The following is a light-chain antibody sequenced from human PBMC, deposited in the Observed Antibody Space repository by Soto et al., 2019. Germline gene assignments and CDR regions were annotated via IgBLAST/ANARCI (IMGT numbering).Light chain of an antibody. CDR1: QGISIH. J-gene: IGKJ4*01. CDR2: AAS. CDR3: QQLNSYPLT. V-gene: IGKV1-9*01. Sequence: DIQFTQSPSFLSSSVVDIVTIICLASQGISIHLAWYQQKPGKAPKLLIYAASTLQSGVPSRFSGSGSGTDFTLTISSLQPEDFATYYCQQLNSYPLTFGGGTKVDIK.